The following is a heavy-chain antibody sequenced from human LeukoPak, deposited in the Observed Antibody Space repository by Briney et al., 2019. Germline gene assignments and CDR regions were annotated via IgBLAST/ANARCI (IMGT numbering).Heavy chain of an antibody. D-gene: IGHD6-13*01. CDR1: GFTFSSYA. CDR2: ISYDGSNK. V-gene: IGHV3-30*14. CDR3: ARDDIAAGGTTDL. Sequence: PGGSLRLSCAASGFTFSSYAMHWVRRAPGKGLEWVAVISYDGSNKYYAESVKGRFTVSRDNSKNTLYLQMNSLRAEDTAVYYCARDDIAAGGTTDLWGQGTLVTVSS. J-gene: IGHJ5*02.